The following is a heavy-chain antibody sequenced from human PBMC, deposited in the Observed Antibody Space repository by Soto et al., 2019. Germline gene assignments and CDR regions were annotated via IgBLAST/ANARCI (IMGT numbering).Heavy chain of an antibody. CDR1: GYTFINFD. D-gene: IGHD6-13*01. Sequence: ASVKVSFKASGYTFINFDISWVRQAAGQGLEWLGWMNPGSGKTGYASKFQGRVAMTRDASTGTSHLELSSLTSDDTAVYYCARMASAGTLNWFDPWGQGTLVTVSS. CDR3: ARMASAGTLNWFDP. J-gene: IGHJ5*02. V-gene: IGHV1-8*02. CDR2: MNPGSGKT.